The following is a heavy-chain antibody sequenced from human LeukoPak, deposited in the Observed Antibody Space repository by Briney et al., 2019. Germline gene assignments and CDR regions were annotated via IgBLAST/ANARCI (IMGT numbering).Heavy chain of an antibody. J-gene: IGHJ4*02. CDR2: IYYSGST. V-gene: IGHV4-59*12. CDR3: ARDEYYYGSGSYYTFDY. Sequence: SETLSLTCTVSGGSINSYYWSWIRQPPGKGLEWIGYIYYSGSTNYNPSLKSRVTMSVDTSKNQFSLKLSSVTAADTAVYYCARDEYYYGSGSYYTFDYWGQGTLVTVSS. D-gene: IGHD3-10*01. CDR1: GGSINSYY.